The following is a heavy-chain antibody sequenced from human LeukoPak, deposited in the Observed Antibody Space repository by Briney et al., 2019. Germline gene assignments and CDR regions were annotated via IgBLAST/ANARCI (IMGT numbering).Heavy chain of an antibody. CDR1: GYTFTSYD. CDR2: MNPNSGNT. J-gene: IGHJ6*03. Sequence: ASVKVSCKASGYTFTSYDINWVRQATGQGLEWMGWMNPNSGNTGYAQKCQGRVTMTRNTSISTAYMELSSLRSEDKAVYYSARADNVVVPAATTHYYYYYYMDVWGKGTTVTVSS. V-gene: IGHV1-8*01. CDR3: ARADNVVVPAATTHYYYYYYMDV. D-gene: IGHD2-2*01.